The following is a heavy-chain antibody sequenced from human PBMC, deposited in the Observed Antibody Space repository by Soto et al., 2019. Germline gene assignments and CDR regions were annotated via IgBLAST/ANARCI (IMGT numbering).Heavy chain of an antibody. Sequence: QVQLVESGGGVVQPGRSLRLSCAASGFTFSSYAMHWVRQAPGKGLEWVAVISYDGSNKYYADSVKGRFTISRDNSKNTLYLQMNSLRAEDTAVYYCARAGSSWYNWFDPWGQGTLVTVPS. CDR2: ISYDGSNK. V-gene: IGHV3-30-3*01. CDR3: ARAGSSWYNWFDP. D-gene: IGHD6-13*01. J-gene: IGHJ5*02. CDR1: GFTFSSYA.